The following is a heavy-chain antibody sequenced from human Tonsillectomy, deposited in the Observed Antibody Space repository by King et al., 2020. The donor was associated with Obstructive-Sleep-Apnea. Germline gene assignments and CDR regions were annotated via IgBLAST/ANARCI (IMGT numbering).Heavy chain of an antibody. D-gene: IGHD6-6*01. V-gene: IGHV3-30*04. CDR1: GFSLSGYA. J-gene: IGHJ6*02. CDR3: ARGFSSSYYYYGMDV. Sequence: QLVQSGGGVVQPGRSLRLSCAASGFSLSGYALHWVRQAPGRGLEWVAVISYDGRDKYYADSVKGRFTISRDNSKNTLNLQMNSLRAEDTAVYFCARGFSSSYYYYGMDVWGQGTTVTVSS. CDR2: ISYDGRDK.